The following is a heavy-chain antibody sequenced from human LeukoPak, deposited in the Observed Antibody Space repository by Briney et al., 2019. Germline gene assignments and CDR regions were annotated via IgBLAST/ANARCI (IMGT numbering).Heavy chain of an antibody. CDR3: ATTMVHDPFDI. CDR1: GDSITRNTYH. V-gene: IGHV4-39*01. CDR2: IYYSGSI. J-gene: IGHJ3*02. Sequence: PSETLSLTCIVSGDSITRNTYHWGWVRQPPGKGLEWIGTIYYSGSIYYNQSLRGRVALSVDTSKNQFSLKLTSVTAADTAVYYCATTMVHDPFDIWGQGTMVTVSS. D-gene: IGHD4/OR15-4a*01.